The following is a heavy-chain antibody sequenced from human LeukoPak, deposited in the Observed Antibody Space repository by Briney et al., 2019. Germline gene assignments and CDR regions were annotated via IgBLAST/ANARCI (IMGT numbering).Heavy chain of an antibody. D-gene: IGHD3/OR15-3a*01. CDR3: AKGSLIIGSYYFDY. V-gene: IGHV3-66*01. J-gene: IGHJ4*02. CDR2: IYSGGST. Sequence: GGSLRLSCAASGFTVSSNYMSWVRQAPGKGLEWVSVIYSGGSTYYADSVKGRFTISRDNSKNTLYLQMNSLRAEDTAVYYCAKGSLIIGSYYFDYWGQGTLVTVSS. CDR1: GFTVSSNY.